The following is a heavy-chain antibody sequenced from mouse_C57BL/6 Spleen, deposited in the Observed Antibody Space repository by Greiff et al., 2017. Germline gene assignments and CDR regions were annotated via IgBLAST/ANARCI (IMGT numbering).Heavy chain of an antibody. CDR1: GYTFTSYW. J-gene: IGHJ2*01. V-gene: IGHV1-69*01. Sequence: QVQLKQPGAELVMPGASVKLSCKASGYTFTSYWMHWVKQRPGQGLEWIGEIDPSDSYTNYNQKFKGKSTLTVDKSSSTAYMQLSSLTSEDSAVYYCARLGALYYFDYWGQGTTLTVSS. CDR2: IDPSDSYT. CDR3: ARLGALYYFDY.